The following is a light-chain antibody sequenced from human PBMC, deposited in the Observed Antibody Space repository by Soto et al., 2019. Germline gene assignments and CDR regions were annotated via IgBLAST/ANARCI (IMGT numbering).Light chain of an antibody. J-gene: IGLJ3*02. CDR3: QSYDISLSGSV. V-gene: IGLV1-40*01. CDR2: GNS. CDR1: SSNIGAGYD. Sequence: QSVLTQPPSVSGAPGQRVTISCTGSSSNIGAGYDVHWYQQLPGTAPKLLIYGNSNRPSGVPDRFSGSKSGTSASLAITGLQAEDEADYCCQSYDISLSGSVFGGGTQLTVL.